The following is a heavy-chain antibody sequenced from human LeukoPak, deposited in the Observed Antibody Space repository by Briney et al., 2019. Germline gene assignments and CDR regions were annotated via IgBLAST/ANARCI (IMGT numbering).Heavy chain of an antibody. J-gene: IGHJ4*02. CDR3: ARSPDSISYYIQY. CDR2: IWYDGSNE. Sequence: GGSLRLSCAASGFTFSTFAMQWVRQAPGKGLEWVAFIWYDGSNEYYADSVKGRFTTSRDNSKSTLYLQMNSLRAEDTAVYYCARSPDSISYYIQYWGQGTLVTVSS. V-gene: IGHV3-33*01. D-gene: IGHD3-22*01. CDR1: GFTFSTFA.